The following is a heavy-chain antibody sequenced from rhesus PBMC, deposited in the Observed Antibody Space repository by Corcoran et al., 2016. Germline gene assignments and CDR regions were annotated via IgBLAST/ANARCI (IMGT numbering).Heavy chain of an antibody. J-gene: IGHJ4*01. CDR1: GYSISSGYY. CDR2: ITYSGST. CDR3: ARDLNTVGKEFDF. D-gene: IGHD5-24*01. Sequence: QVQLQESGPGLVKPSETLSLTCAVSGYSISSGYYWSGIRPHPGKGLEWIVYITYSGSTGSNPSLKSRVTISRDTSKNQFSLKLSSVTAADTAVYYCARDLNTVGKEFDFWGQGVLVTVSS. V-gene: IGHV4-122*02.